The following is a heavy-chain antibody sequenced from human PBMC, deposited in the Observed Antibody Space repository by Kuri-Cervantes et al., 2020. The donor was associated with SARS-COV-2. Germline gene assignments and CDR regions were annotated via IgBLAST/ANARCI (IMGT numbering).Heavy chain of an antibody. V-gene: IGHV4-39*01. D-gene: IGHD3-3*01. J-gene: IGHJ4*02. CDR1: GGSISSSSYY. Sequence: GSLRLSCTVSGGSISSSSYYWGWIRQPPGKGLEWIGSIYYSGSTYYNPSLKSRVTISVDTSKNQFSLKLSSVTAADTAVYYCARQFYYDFWSGNYFDYWGQGTLVPSPQ. CDR2: IYYSGST. CDR3: ARQFYYDFWSGNYFDY.